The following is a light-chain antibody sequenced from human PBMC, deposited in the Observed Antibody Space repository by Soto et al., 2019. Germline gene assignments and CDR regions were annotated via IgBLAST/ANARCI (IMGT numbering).Light chain of an antibody. CDR3: HPRTTRAPRYT. CDR2: DTS. CDR1: QSVGGF. J-gene: IGKJ2*01. V-gene: IGKV3-11*01. Sequence: EIVLTQSPATLSLSPGERATLSCRASQSVGGFLAWYQQKSGQAPRILIYDTSKRATAIPARFSGSGSGTEFTPNSSSIAPVAFAIDHCHPRTTRAPRYTFGQGNKLEIK.